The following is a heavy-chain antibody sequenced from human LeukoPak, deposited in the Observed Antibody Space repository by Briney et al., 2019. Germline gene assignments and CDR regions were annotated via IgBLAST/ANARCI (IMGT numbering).Heavy chain of an antibody. D-gene: IGHD3-22*01. CDR1: GGSISSYY. CDR3: ASGARTYYYDSSGHRGGAFDI. J-gene: IGHJ3*02. V-gene: IGHV4-4*08. Sequence: SETLSLTCTVSGGSISSYYWSWIRQPPGKGLEWIGRIYTSGSTNYNPSLKSRVTISVDTSKNQFSLKLSSVTAADTAVYYCASGARTYYYDSSGHRGGAFDIWGQGTMVTVSS. CDR2: IYTSGST.